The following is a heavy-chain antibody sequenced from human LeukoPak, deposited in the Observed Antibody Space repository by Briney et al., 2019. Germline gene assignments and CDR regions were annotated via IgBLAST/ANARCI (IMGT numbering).Heavy chain of an antibody. V-gene: IGHV4-59*08. CDR1: GGSISSYY. J-gene: IGHJ6*03. Sequence: PSETLSLTCTVSGGSISSYYWSWLRQPPGKGLEWIGYIYYSGSTNYNPSLKSRVTISVDTSKNQFSLKVSSVTAADTAVYYCVRVIEVGVDFYYYYMDVWGKGTTVTVSS. CDR3: VRVIEVGVDFYYYYMDV. D-gene: IGHD3-22*01. CDR2: IYYSGST.